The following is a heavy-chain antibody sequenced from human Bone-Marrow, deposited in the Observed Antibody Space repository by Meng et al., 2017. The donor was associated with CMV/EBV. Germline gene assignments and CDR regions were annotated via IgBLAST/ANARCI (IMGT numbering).Heavy chain of an antibody. CDR2: IYSGGST. V-gene: IGHV3-53*01. CDR3: TTDGGLFDL. CDR1: GFTVSSNY. J-gene: IGHJ2*01. Sequence: GESLKISCAASGFTVSSNYMSWVRQAPGKGLEWVSVIYSGGSTYYADSVKGRFTISRDNSKNTLYLQMNSLRADDTAVYYCTTDGGLFDLWGLGTLVTVSS.